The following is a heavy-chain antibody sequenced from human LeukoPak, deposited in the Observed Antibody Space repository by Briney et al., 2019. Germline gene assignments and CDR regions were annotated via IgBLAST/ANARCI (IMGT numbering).Heavy chain of an antibody. Sequence: SETLSLTCTVSGGSIRSADYYWSWIRQPPGKGLEWIGYIYYSGSTYYSPPLKSRVTISVDMSTNQFSLRLTSVTAADTAVYFCARVHRDGYSYLYHYFDYWGQGTLVTVSA. CDR3: ARVHRDGYSYLYHYFDY. CDR1: GGSIRSADYY. CDR2: IYYSGST. D-gene: IGHD5-24*01. J-gene: IGHJ4*02. V-gene: IGHV4-30-4*01.